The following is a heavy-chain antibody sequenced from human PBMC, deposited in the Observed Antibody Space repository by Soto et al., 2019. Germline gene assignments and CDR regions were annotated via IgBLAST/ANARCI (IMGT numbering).Heavy chain of an antibody. CDR1: GFTFSNYG. D-gene: IGHD2-15*01. CDR2: ISYDGSPK. Sequence: QVQLVESGGGVVQPGRSLRLSCAGSGFTFSNYGLHWVRQAPGKGLEWVAVISYDGSPKYYADSVKGRFTISRDHSNNMLYLQMGSLRAEDRAVYYCAKDGAPRYCSRSSCHPAGASCGQATMVTVSS. J-gene: IGHJ5*02. V-gene: IGHV3-30*18. CDR3: AKDGAPRYCSRSSCHPAGAS.